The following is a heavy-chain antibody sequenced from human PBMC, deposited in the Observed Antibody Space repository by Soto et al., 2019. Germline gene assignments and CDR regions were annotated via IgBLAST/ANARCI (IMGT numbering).Heavy chain of an antibody. V-gene: IGHV1-69*01. Sequence: QVQLVQSGAEVRKPGSSVKVSCKISGGAFTNYVISWLRQAPGQGLEWMGGLIPILGAEKLAQKFQGRVTITADESTSTVNMELSSLTSEDTAVYYCARGRSSPNFDPWGQGTLVTVSS. D-gene: IGHD6-6*01. CDR3: ARGRSSPNFDP. CDR2: LIPILGAE. CDR1: GGAFTNYV. J-gene: IGHJ5*02.